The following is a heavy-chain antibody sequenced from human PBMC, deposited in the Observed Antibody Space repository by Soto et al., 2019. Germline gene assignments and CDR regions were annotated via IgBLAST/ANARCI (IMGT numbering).Heavy chain of an antibody. V-gene: IGHV4-34*01. CDR3: ARGRIAARNDY. CDR2: INHSGST. J-gene: IGHJ4*02. Sequence: QVQLQQRGAGLLKPSETLSLTCAVYGGSFSGYYWSWIRQPPGKGLEWIGEINHSGSTNYNPSLKSRVTLSVDTSKSQFSLKLSSVTAADTAVYYCARGRIAARNDYWGQGTLVTVSS. CDR1: GGSFSGYY. D-gene: IGHD6-6*01.